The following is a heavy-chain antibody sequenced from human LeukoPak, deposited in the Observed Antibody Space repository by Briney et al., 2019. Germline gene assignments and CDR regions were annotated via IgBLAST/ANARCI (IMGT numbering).Heavy chain of an antibody. D-gene: IGHD3-22*01. CDR2: IIPIFGTA. V-gene: IGHV1-69*05. CDR3: ARVADDSSGYYYFDY. J-gene: IGHJ4*02. CDR1: GGTFSSYA. Sequence: SVKVSCKASGGTFSSYAISWVRQAPGQGLEWMGGIIPIFGTANYAQIFQGRVTITTDESTRTAYMELRSLRSEDTAVYYCARVADDSSGYYYFDYWGQGTLVTVSS.